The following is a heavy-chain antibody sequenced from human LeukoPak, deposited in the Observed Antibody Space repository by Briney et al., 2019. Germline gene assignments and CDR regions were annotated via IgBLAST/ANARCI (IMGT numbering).Heavy chain of an antibody. CDR1: GFTFSSYA. J-gene: IGHJ4*02. CDR2: ISYDGSNK. CDR3: ARESSQGPDYFDY. V-gene: IGHV3-30*04. D-gene: IGHD3-10*01. Sequence: PGRSLRLSCAASGFTFSSYAIHWVRQAPGKGLEWVAFISYDGSNKYYADSVKGRFTISRDNSKNTLYLQMNSLRAEDTAVYYCARESSQGPDYFDYWGQGTLVTVSS.